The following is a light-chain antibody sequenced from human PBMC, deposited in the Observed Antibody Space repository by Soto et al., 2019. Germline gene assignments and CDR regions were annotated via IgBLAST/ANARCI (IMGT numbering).Light chain of an antibody. CDR2: GAS. CDR3: HQYNIWPPIL. CDR1: QSVRSN. Sequence: EIVMTQSPATLSVSPGESATLSCRASQSVRSNLAWYQQKPGQAPRLLIYGASTRATGITARFSGSGSGTEYTLTISGLQSEDFAVYYCHQYNIWPPILFGGGTKVEIK. V-gene: IGKV3-15*01. J-gene: IGKJ4*01.